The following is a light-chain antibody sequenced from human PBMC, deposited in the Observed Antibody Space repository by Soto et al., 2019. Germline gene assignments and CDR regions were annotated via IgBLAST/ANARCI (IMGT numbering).Light chain of an antibody. V-gene: IGLV4-60*03. J-gene: IGLJ2*01. CDR1: SGHSSYT. Sequence: QPVLTQSSSASASLGSSVKLTCTLSSGHSSYTIAWHQQQPGKAPRYLMKLEGSGSYNKGSGVPDRFSGSSSGADRYLTISNLQSEDEADYYCETWDSNTVVFGGGTKVTVL. CDR2: LEGSGSY. CDR3: ETWDSNTVV.